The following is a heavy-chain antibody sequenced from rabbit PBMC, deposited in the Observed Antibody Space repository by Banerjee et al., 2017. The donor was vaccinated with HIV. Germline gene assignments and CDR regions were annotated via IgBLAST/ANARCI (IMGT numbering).Heavy chain of an antibody. V-gene: IGHV1S45*01. CDR2: IYVGSSGST. J-gene: IGHJ4*01. CDR3: TRNFNL. Sequence: QEQLVESGGGLVTLGGSLKLSCKASGIDFSSYGISWVRQAPGKGLEWIAYIYVGSSGSTYYASWAKGRFTISKTSSTTVTLQMTSLTAADTATYFCTRNFNLWGQGTLVTVS. CDR1: GIDFSSYG.